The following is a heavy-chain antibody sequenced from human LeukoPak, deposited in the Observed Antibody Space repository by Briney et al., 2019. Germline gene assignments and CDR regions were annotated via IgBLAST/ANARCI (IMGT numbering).Heavy chain of an antibody. CDR1: GFTFSSYW. CDR3: ARGAYGDYPFYYYYYMDV. D-gene: IGHD4-17*01. CDR2: IKQDGSEK. V-gene: IGHV3-7*01. Sequence: GGSLRLSCAVSGFTFSSYWMSWVRQAPGKGLEWVANIKQDGSEKYYVDSVKGRFTISRDNAKNSLYLQMNSLRAEDTAVYYCARGAYGDYPFYYYYYMDVWGKGTTVTVSS. J-gene: IGHJ6*03.